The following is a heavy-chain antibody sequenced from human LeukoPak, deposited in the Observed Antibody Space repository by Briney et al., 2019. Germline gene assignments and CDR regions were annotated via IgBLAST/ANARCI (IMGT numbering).Heavy chain of an antibody. Sequence: GESLRLSCAPFGFTFSSYDMAWVRQAPGKGLEWVSSLSTNSRYIYYAVSVKGRFTVSRDNAKNSLYLEMNSLRAEDTAVHYCARGGMTAIRSGAFDLWGQGTMVTVSS. D-gene: IGHD2-21*02. CDR2: LSTNSRYI. V-gene: IGHV3-21*01. J-gene: IGHJ3*01. CDR3: ARGGMTAIRSGAFDL. CDR1: GFTFSSYD.